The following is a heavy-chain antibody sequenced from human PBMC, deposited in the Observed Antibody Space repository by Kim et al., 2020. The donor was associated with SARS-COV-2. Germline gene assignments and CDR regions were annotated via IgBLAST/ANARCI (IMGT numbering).Heavy chain of an antibody. V-gene: IGHV3-33*01. J-gene: IGHJ5*02. CDR1: GFTFSSYG. CDR3: ASGGNYATAKGNWFDP. CDR2: IWYDGSNK. Sequence: GGSLRLSCAASGFTFSSYGMHWVRQAPGKGLEWVAVIWYDGSNKYYADSVKGRFTISRDNSKNTLYLQMNSLRAEDTAVYYCASGGNYATAKGNWFDPWGQGTLVTVSS. D-gene: IGHD4-4*01.